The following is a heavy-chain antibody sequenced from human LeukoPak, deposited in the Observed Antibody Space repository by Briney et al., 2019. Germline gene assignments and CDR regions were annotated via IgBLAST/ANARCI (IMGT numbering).Heavy chain of an antibody. CDR2: INPDGTTT. CDR1: GFTFSTYW. J-gene: IGHJ4*02. Sequence: GGSLRLSCAASGFTFSTYWMHWVRQAPGKGLVWVSRINPDGTTTSYADSVKGRFTISRDNAKDTVYLQMNSLRAEDTAVYYCAKDQGPPNYWGQGTLVTVSS. CDR3: AKDQGPPNY. V-gene: IGHV3-74*01.